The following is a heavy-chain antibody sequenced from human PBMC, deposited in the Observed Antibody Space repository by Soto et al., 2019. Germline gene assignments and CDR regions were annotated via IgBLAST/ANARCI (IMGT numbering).Heavy chain of an antibody. CDR1: GFTFSTYA. CDR2: ISGSGDST. Sequence: GGSLRLSCAASGFTFSTYAMNWVRQAPGKGLEWVSGISGSGDSTYYADSVKGRFTVSRDNSKNTLYLQMNSLRDEDTAVYYCAREGGSLNWFDPWGQGTLVTISS. J-gene: IGHJ5*02. CDR3: AREGGSLNWFDP. V-gene: IGHV3-23*01. D-gene: IGHD1-26*01.